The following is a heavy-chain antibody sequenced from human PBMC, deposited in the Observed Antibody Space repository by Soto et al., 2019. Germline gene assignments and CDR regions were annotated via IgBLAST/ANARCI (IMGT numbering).Heavy chain of an antibody. CDR3: ARESCSPNYYYCGMDG. CDR2: SIPRLNTP. J-gene: IGHJ6*02. D-gene: IGHD2-15*01. Sequence: QVQLVQSGGEVKKPGSSVKVSCRASGGTFSSYAVSWVRQAPGQGLEWMGVSIPRLNTPKYAPKFRDRVTITADASATVACMGLSSLRSEDTAVYYCARESCSPNYYYCGMDGWGQGTTVTVSS. CDR1: GGTFSSYA. V-gene: IGHV1-69*01.